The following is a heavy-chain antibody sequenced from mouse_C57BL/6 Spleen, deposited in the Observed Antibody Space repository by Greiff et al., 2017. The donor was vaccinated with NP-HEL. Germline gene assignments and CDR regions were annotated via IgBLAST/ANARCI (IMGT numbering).Heavy chain of an antibody. CDR1: GFTFSDYG. CDR2: ISSGSSTI. D-gene: IGHD1-1*01. J-gene: IGHJ2*01. CDR3: ARPLTTGLYFDY. Sequence: EVQLVESGGGLVKPGGSLKLSCAASGFTFSDYGMHWVRQAPEKGLEWVAYISSGSSTIYYADTVKGRFTISRDNAKNTLFLQMTSLRSEDTAMYYCARPLTTGLYFDYWGQGTTLTVSS. V-gene: IGHV5-17*01.